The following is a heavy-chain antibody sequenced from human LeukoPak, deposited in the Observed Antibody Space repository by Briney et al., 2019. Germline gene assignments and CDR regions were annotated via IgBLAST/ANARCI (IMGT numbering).Heavy chain of an antibody. CDR2: ISRTGSNK. J-gene: IGHJ4*02. V-gene: IGHV3-11*01. D-gene: IGHD3-22*01. Sequence: GGSLRLSCAASGFTFSDYYMSWIRQAPGKGLEWVSYISRTGSNKYYADSVRGRFTISRDNAKNSLYLQMNSLRAEDTAVYFCARDYYDTGGCIDYWGQGTRVTVSS. CDR1: GFTFSDYY. CDR3: ARDYYDTGGCIDY.